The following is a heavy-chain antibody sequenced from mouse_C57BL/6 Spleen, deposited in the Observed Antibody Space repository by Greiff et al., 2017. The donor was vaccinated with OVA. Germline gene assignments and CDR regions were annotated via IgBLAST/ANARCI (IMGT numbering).Heavy chain of an antibody. CDR1: GFTFSDYG. Sequence: EVQVVESVGGLVKPGGSLKLSCAASGFTFSDYGMHWVRQAPEKGLEWVAYISSGSSTIYYADTVKGRFTISRDNAKNTLFLQMTSLRSEDTAMYYCARNWDGGAMDYWGQGTSVTVSS. CDR2: ISSGSSTI. D-gene: IGHD4-1*01. V-gene: IGHV5-17*01. J-gene: IGHJ4*01. CDR3: ARNWDGGAMDY.